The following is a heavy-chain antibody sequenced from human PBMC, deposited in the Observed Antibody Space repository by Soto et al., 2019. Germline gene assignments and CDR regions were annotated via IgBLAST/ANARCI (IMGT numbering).Heavy chain of an antibody. CDR2: IYWNDDR. V-gene: IGHV2-5*01. J-gene: IGHJ4*02. CDR3: AHSDLDILTGYYSERHFDH. Sequence: QITLKESGPTLVKPTQTLTLTCTFSGFSLHTSGVSVGWIRQPPGKALEWLALIYWNDDRRFSPSLKSRLSITRNTSKIQVVLTMTNMDPVDTATYYCAHSDLDILTGYYSERHFDHWGLGALVTVSS. D-gene: IGHD3-9*01. CDR1: GFSLHTSGVS.